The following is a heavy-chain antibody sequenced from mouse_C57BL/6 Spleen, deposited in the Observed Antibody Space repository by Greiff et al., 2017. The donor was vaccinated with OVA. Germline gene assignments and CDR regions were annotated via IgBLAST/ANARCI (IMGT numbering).Heavy chain of an antibody. J-gene: IGHJ2*01. CDR2: IYPGSGST. Sequence: VQLQQPGAELVKPGASVKMSCKASGYTFTSYWITWVKQRPGQGLEWIGDIYPGSGSTNYNEKFKSKATLTVDTSSSTASLQLSSLTSEDSAVYYCARSEITTVVAEDYFDYWGQGTTLTVSS. D-gene: IGHD1-1*01. CDR1: GYTFTSYW. CDR3: ARSEITTVVAEDYFDY. V-gene: IGHV1-55*01.